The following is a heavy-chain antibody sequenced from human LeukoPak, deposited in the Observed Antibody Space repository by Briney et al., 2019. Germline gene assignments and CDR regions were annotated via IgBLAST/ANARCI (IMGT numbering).Heavy chain of an antibody. CDR3: ARERGYYYDSSGPTFGY. J-gene: IGHJ4*02. Sequence: GASVKVSCKASGYTFTSYGISWVRQAPGQGLEWMGWISAYNGNTNYAQKLQGRVTMTTDTSTSTAYMELRSLRFDDTAVYYCARERGYYYDSSGPTFGYWGQGTLVTVSS. CDR1: GYTFTSYG. CDR2: ISAYNGNT. D-gene: IGHD3-22*01. V-gene: IGHV1-18*01.